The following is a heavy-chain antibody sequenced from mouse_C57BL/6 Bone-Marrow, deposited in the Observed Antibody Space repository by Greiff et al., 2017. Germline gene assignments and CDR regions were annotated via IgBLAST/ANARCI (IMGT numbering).Heavy chain of an antibody. Sequence: QVQLQQSGPELVKPGASVKISCKASGYAFSSSWMNWVKQRPGKGLEWIGRIYPGDGDTNYNRKFKGKATLTADKSSSPAYMQLRSLTSEDASVYFCARELYYGSSWYYFDYWGQGTTLTVSS. D-gene: IGHD1-1*01. J-gene: IGHJ2*01. CDR1: GYAFSSSW. CDR2: IYPGDGDT. CDR3: ARELYYGSSWYYFDY. V-gene: IGHV1-82*01.